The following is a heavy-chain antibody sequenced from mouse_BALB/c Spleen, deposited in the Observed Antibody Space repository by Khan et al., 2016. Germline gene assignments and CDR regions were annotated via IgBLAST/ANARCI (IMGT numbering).Heavy chain of an antibody. CDR2: ISYSGST. V-gene: IGHV3-2*02. CDR3: ARDYYGSSFFDY. D-gene: IGHD1-1*01. J-gene: IGHJ3*01. CDR1: GYSLTSDYA. Sequence: EVQLQESGPGLVKPSQSLSLTCTVTGYSLTSDYAWNWIRQFPGNKLEWLVYISYSGSTSYNPSLKSRISITRDTSKTQFFLQLTSATTEDTATYYCARDYYGSSFFDYWGQGTLVTVSA.